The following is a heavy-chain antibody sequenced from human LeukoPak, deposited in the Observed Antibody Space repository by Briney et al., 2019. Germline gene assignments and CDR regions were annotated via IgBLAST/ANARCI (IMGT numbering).Heavy chain of an antibody. CDR2: IYPGDSDT. Sequence: GESLKISCQVSGYIFTNYWIGWVRQMPGKGLEWMGIIYPGDSDTRYSPSFQGQVTISADKSISTAYLQWSSLKASDTAMYYCASLDLPQGDYWGQGTLVTVSS. D-gene: IGHD3-9*01. CDR3: ASLDLPQGDY. CDR1: GYIFTNYW. V-gene: IGHV5-51*01. J-gene: IGHJ4*02.